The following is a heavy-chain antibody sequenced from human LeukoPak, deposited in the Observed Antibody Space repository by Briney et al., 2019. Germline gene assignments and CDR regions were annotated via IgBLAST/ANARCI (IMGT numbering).Heavy chain of an antibody. CDR3: ARDPGIAAAEGMDV. D-gene: IGHD6-13*01. V-gene: IGHV3-33*01. J-gene: IGHJ6*04. Sequence: PGRSLRLSCAASGFTFSSYGMHWVRQAPGKGLEWAAVIWYDGSNKYYADSVKGRFTISRDNSKNTLYLQMNSLRAEDTAVYYSARDPGIAAAEGMDVWGKGTTVTVSS. CDR2: IWYDGSNK. CDR1: GFTFSSYG.